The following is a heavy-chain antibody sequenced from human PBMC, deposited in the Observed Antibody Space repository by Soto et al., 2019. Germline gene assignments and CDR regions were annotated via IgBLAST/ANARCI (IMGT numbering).Heavy chain of an antibody. Sequence: EVQLGESGGGLVKPGGSLRLSCATSGFSFSYYSINWVRQAPGKGLQWVSCISSSGSDIYYADSVKGRFTISRDNTKNSVFLQMNSLRAEDTAVYYCAKVGPVWGAADFWGQGTPVTVSS. CDR2: ISSSGSDI. J-gene: IGHJ4*02. CDR1: GFSFSYYS. D-gene: IGHD3-16*01. V-gene: IGHV3-21*02. CDR3: AKVGPVWGAADF.